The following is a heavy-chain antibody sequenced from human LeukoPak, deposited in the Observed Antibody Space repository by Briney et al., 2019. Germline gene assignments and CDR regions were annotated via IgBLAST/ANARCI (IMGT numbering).Heavy chain of an antibody. CDR3: AKDPRIAVAVPYYYYMDV. V-gene: IGHV3-23*01. CDR1: GFTFSSYG. CDR2: ISGSGGST. D-gene: IGHD6-19*01. Sequence: GGSLRLSCAASGFTFSSYGMSWVRQAPGKGLEWVSAISGSGGSTYYADSVKGRFTISRDNSKNTLYLQMNSLRAEDTAVYYCAKDPRIAVAVPYYYYMDVWGKGTTVTVSS. J-gene: IGHJ6*03.